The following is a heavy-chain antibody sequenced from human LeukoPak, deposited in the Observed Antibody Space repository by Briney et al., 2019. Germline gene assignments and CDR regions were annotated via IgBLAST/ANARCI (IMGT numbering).Heavy chain of an antibody. D-gene: IGHD3-22*01. CDR2: MNPNSGNT. CDR1: GYTFTSYD. J-gene: IGHJ3*02. V-gene: IGHV1-8*02. Sequence: ASVKVSCKASGYTFTSYDINWVRQATGQGLEWMGWMNPNSGNTGYAQKFQGRVTMTTDTSTSTAYMELRSLRSDDTAVYYCARVWAVETITMIADAFDIWGQGTMVTVSS. CDR3: ARVWAVETITMIADAFDI.